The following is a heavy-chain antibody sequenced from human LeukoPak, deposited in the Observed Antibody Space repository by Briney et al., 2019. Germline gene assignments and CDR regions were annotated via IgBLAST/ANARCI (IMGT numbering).Heavy chain of an antibody. Sequence: PGGSLRLSCAASGITFSSYWMHWVRQAPGKGLVWVARISSDGRSTSYADSVKGRFTISRDNAKNTLYLQMNSLRAEDTAVYYCARAGEGLLAYSFDIWGQGTMVTVSS. J-gene: IGHJ3*02. CDR2: ISSDGRST. D-gene: IGHD1-26*01. V-gene: IGHV3-74*01. CDR1: GITFSSYW. CDR3: ARAGEGLLAYSFDI.